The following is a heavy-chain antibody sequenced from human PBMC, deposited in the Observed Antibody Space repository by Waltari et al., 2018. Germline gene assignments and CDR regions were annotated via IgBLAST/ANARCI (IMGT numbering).Heavy chain of an antibody. J-gene: IGHJ4*02. Sequence: QLQLQESGPGLVKPSETLSLTCTVSGGSISSSSYYWGWIRQPPGKGLEWIGSCYYSGSTSYNPSLKCRVTISVDSSKNQFSLKLSSVTAADTAVYYCAIDYPLVGATGVLVFDYWGQGTLVTVSS. V-gene: IGHV4-39*07. D-gene: IGHD1-26*01. CDR1: GGSISSSSYY. CDR3: AIDYPLVGATGVLVFDY. CDR2: CYYSGST.